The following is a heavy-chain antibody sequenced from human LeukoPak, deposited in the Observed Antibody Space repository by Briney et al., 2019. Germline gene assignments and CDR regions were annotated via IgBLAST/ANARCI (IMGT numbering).Heavy chain of an antibody. CDR2: IRSNSDGGTI. CDR1: GFTFSNAW. CDR3: ATDFYDST. Sequence: PGGSLRLSCATSGFTFSNAWMNWVRQAPGKGLEWVGRIRSNSDGGTIDYAAPVKGRFTLSRDDSKTTLNLQMNSLQTEDTAVYYCATDFYDSTWGQGTLVTVSS. V-gene: IGHV3-15*07. D-gene: IGHD3-22*01. J-gene: IGHJ5*02.